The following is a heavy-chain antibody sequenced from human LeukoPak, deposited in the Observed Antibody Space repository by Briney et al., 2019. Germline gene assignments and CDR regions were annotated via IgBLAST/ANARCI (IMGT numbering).Heavy chain of an antibody. Sequence: GGSPRLSCAASGFTVSSNYMSWVRQAPGKGLEWVSVIYSGGSTYYADSVKGRFTISRDHSKNTLHLQMNSLRAEDTAMYYCAGGTLRVPAAKVDRYYYFYALDVWGQGTTVTVSS. CDR1: GFTVSSNY. D-gene: IGHD2-2*01. J-gene: IGHJ6*02. CDR3: AGGTLRVPAAKVDRYYYFYALDV. V-gene: IGHV3-53*01. CDR2: IYSGGST.